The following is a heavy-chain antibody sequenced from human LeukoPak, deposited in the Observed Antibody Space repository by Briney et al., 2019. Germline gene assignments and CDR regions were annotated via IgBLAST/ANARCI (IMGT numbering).Heavy chain of an antibody. D-gene: IGHD6-6*01. CDR2: IIPIFDTT. J-gene: IGHJ4*02. V-gene: IGHV1-69*05. CDR3: ARRKYSSSSDYFDH. Sequence: SVKVSCKASGGTFSSYAISWVRQAPGQGLEWMGEIIPIFDTTHYAQKLQGRVTITTDESTSAAYMELSSLRSEDTAVYYCARRKYSSSSDYFDHWGQGTLVTVSS. CDR1: GGTFSSYA.